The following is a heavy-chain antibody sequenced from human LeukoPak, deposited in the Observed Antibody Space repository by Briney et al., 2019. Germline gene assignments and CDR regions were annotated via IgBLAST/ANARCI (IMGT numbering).Heavy chain of an antibody. CDR3: AKDGSWGDYYFYFYIDV. J-gene: IGHJ6*03. V-gene: IGHV3-23*01. Sequence: GGSLRLSCAASGFTFGSHWMNWVRQAPGKGLEWVSGISASGHYTYNADSAKGRFTISRDNSKNTLYLQMNSLRAEDTALYFCAKDGSWGDYYFYFYIDVWGKGTTVTVSS. CDR1: GFTFGSHW. CDR2: ISASGHYT. D-gene: IGHD3-16*01.